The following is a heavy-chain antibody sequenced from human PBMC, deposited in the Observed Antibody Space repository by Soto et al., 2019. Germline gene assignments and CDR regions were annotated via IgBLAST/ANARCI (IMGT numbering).Heavy chain of an antibody. Sequence: GASVKVSCKASGGTFSSYAISWVRQAPGQGLEWMGGIIPIFGTANYAQKFQGRVTITADESTSTAYMELSSPRSEDTAVYYCASSIYETYYYGMDVWGQGTTVTVSS. D-gene: IGHD5-12*01. V-gene: IGHV1-69*13. J-gene: IGHJ6*02. CDR2: IIPIFGTA. CDR3: ASSIYETYYYGMDV. CDR1: GGTFSSYA.